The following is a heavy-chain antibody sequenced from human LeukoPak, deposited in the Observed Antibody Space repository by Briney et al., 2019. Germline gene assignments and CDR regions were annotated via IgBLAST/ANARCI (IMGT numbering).Heavy chain of an antibody. J-gene: IGHJ5*02. D-gene: IGHD2-8*02. V-gene: IGHV4-4*07. Sequence: SETLSLTCTVSGGSISSYYWSWIRQSAGMGLEWIGRISGSGVITYNPSLKSRVILSLDTSNNHFSLKLISVTAADTAIYYCAGTSFYVTGGQYDDSWSQGTLVTVSS. CDR2: ISGSGVI. CDR3: AGTSFYVTGGQYDDS. CDR1: GGSISSYY.